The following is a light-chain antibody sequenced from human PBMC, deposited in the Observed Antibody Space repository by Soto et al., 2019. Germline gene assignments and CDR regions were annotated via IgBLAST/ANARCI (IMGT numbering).Light chain of an antibody. CDR2: EVS. J-gene: IGKJ1*01. CDR1: QSINKW. CDR3: QQSYMDPIT. Sequence: DILLTQSPSTLSPSVGDRVTISCRASQSINKWLAWYKHKPGKAPNLLIYEVSTLHSGVPSRFRGSGSGTEFTLTISSLRPDDFETYFCQQSYMDPITFGQGTKVDIK. V-gene: IGKV1-5*03.